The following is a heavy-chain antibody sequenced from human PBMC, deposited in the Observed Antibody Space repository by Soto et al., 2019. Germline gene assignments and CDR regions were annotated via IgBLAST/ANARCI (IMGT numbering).Heavy chain of an antibody. CDR1: GYTFTSYG. Sequence: QVHLVQSGAEVKKPGASVKVSCKGSGYTFTSYGITWVRQAPGQGLEWMGWISAHNGNTDYAQKLQGRVTVTRDTSTSTAYMELMSLSSDDTVVYYCARGRYGDYWGQGALVTVSS. CDR3: ARGRYGDY. D-gene: IGHD1-1*01. J-gene: IGHJ4*02. CDR2: ISAHNGNT. V-gene: IGHV1-18*01.